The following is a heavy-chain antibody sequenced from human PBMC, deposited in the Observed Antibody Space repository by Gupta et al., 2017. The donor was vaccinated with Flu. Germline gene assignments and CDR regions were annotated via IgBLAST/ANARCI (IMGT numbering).Heavy chain of an antibody. J-gene: IGHJ5*02. Sequence: QVQLVQSGAEVKKPGASVKVSCKSSEYTFTAYYIHWVRQAPGLGLEWMGRINPHSGTTNYEQKFQGRVTVTMDTSISTAYMDLSRLRSDDTAVYYCAREKHCSTSSCYRWFDPWGQGTLVTVSS. V-gene: IGHV1-2*06. CDR3: AREKHCSTSSCYRWFDP. D-gene: IGHD2-2*02. CDR2: INPHSGTT. CDR1: EYTFTAYY.